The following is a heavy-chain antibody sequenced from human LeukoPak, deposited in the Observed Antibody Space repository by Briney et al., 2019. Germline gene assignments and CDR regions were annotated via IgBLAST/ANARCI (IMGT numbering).Heavy chain of an antibody. V-gene: IGHV3-7*01. Sequence: GGSLRLSCAASGFTFSSYWMSWVRQAPGKGLEWVANIKQDGSERYYVDSVKGRFTISRDNAKNSLYLQMNSLRVEDTAVYYCARAWGIAAAGTVGRGFSYNGMDVWGQGTTVTVSS. CDR3: ARAWGIAAAGTVGRGFSYNGMDV. CDR2: IKQDGSER. D-gene: IGHD6-13*01. J-gene: IGHJ6*02. CDR1: GFTFSSYW.